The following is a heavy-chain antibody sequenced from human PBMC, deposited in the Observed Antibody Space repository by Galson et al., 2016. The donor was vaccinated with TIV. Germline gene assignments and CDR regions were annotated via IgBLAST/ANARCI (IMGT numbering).Heavy chain of an antibody. CDR2: IWCDGSTK. J-gene: IGHJ6*02. D-gene: IGHD3-3*02. CDR3: AREAFSTHNSYGFDV. CDR1: GFTLGGYG. V-gene: IGHV3-33*01. Sequence: SLRLSCATSGFTLGGYGLHWVRQAPGKGLEWVAIIWCDGSTKFYGDSVTGRFTISRDTSTKTLYLQMNSLRVEDTGVYYCAREAFSTHNSYGFDVWGPGTPVTVSS.